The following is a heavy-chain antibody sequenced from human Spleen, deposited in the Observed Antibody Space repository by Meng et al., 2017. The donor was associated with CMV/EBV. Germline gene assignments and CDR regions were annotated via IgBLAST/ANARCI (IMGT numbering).Heavy chain of an antibody. D-gene: IGHD3-22*01. CDR1: GDSISRDDYY. CDR2: IYSGGHT. J-gene: IGHJ4*02. V-gene: IGHV4-39*01. CDR3: ARLREYYDTSGYYYLLDY. Sequence: SETLSLTCTVSGDSISRDDYYWAWIRQSPGKGLEWIASIYSGGHTYYNPSLKSRVTISVDTSKSQFSLRLNSVTAADTAVYYCARLREYYDTSGYYYLLDYWGQGTLVTVSS.